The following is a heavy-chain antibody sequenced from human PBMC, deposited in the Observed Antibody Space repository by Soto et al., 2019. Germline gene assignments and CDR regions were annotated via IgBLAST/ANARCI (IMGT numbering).Heavy chain of an antibody. Sequence: GASVKVSCKVSRYTLTELSMHWVRQAPGKGLEWMGGFDPEDGETIYAQNFKSRVTMSVDTSTDSSSMGLSCVSSEDTAVYYCAREIGIGGPRTMADYFDYWGQGTLVTVSS. D-gene: IGHD3-16*01. V-gene: IGHV1-24*01. J-gene: IGHJ4*02. CDR2: FDPEDGET. CDR3: AREIGIGGPRTMADYFDY. CDR1: RYTLTELS.